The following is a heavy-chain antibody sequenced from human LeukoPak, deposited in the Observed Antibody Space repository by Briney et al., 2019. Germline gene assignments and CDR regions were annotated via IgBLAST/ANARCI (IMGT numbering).Heavy chain of an antibody. D-gene: IGHD3-22*01. CDR2: TYPGDSDT. V-gene: IGHV5-51*01. CDR1: GYSFTSYW. Sequence: GESLKISCKGSGYSFTSYWIGWVRQMPGKGLEWMGITYPGDSDTRYSPSFQGQVTISADKSISTAYLQWSSLKASDTAMYYCARYYYDSSGYYRGSPSYFDYWGQGTLVTVSS. CDR3: ARYYYDSSGYYRGSPSYFDY. J-gene: IGHJ4*02.